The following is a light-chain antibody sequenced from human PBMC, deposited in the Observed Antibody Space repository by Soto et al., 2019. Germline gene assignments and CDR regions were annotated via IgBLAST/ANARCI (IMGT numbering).Light chain of an antibody. J-gene: IGKJ1*01. V-gene: IGKV3-20*01. CDR1: QSVSNSY. CDR3: QQYGSSPRT. Sequence: EIVLTQSPGTLSLSPGERATLSCRASQSVSNSYLAWYQQKPGQAPRLLIYDASSRATGIPDRFSGSGSGTDFTLTISRLEPEDCALYYCQQYGSSPRTFGQGTKVEIK. CDR2: DAS.